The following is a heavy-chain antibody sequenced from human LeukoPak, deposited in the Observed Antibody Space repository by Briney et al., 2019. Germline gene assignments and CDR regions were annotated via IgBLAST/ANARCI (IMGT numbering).Heavy chain of an antibody. J-gene: IGHJ2*01. D-gene: IGHD6-13*01. V-gene: IGHV3-21*01. CDR3: ARDLSSSSSFHWYFDL. CDR2: ISSSSSYI. CDR1: GYTFSSYS. Sequence: GESLKISCKGSGYTFSSYSMNWVRQAPGKGLEWVSSISSSSSYIYYADSVKGRFTISRDNAKNSLYLQMNSLRAEDTAVYYCARDLSSSSSFHWYFDLWGRGTLVTVSS.